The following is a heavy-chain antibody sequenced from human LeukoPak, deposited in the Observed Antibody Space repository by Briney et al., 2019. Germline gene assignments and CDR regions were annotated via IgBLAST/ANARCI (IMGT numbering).Heavy chain of an antibody. D-gene: IGHD3-10*01. J-gene: IGHJ4*02. CDR1: GGSFNGYY. CDR2: INRGGST. Sequence: SETLSLPCAVYGGSFNGYYWTWLRQPPGKGLEWIGEINRGGSTDYNPSLKSRVTISVDTSKNQFSLRLSSVTAADTAVYYCARGRGSGSYYHYWGQGTLVTVSS. CDR3: ARGRGSGSYYHY. V-gene: IGHV4-34*01.